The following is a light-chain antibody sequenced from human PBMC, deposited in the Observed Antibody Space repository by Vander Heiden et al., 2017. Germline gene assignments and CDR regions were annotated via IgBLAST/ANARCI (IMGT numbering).Light chain of an antibody. J-gene: IGLJ3*02. CDR2: EVS. CDR1: SSDVGGYNL. Sequence: QSALTQPASVSASPAQSITISCTGTSSDVGGYNLVSWYQQYPGNAPKVMRDEVSKRHSGVYTRFAGSKSGNKASTTISGLQVEDEADDYCYSYAGSSTGVFGGGTRLTVL. CDR3: YSYAGSSTGV. V-gene: IGLV2-23*02.